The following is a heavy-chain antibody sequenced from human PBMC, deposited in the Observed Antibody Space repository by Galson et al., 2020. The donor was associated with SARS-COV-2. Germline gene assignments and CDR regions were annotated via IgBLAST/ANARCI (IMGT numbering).Heavy chain of an antibody. CDR3: ANYRTRWLHAGDAFDI. Sequence: GESLKISCAASGFTFSSYAMHWVRQAPGKGLEWVAVISYDGSNKYYADSVKGRFTISRDNSKNTLYLQMNSLRAEDTAVYYCANYRTRWLHAGDAFDIWGQGTMVTVSS. D-gene: IGHD5-12*01. CDR1: GFTFSSYA. V-gene: IGHV3-30*04. J-gene: IGHJ3*02. CDR2: ISYDGSNK.